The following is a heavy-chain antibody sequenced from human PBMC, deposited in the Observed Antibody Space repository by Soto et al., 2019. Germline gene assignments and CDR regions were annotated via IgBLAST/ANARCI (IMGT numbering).Heavy chain of an antibody. CDR3: ARSVFP. J-gene: IGHJ5*02. Sequence: SETLSLTCTVSGGSISNYYWSWIRQPPGKGLEWIGYIYSSGTTNYNPSLKSRVTISVDTSKNQFSLKLSSVTAADTAVYYCARSVFPWGQGTLVTVSS. CDR2: IYSSGTT. CDR1: GGSISNYY. V-gene: IGHV4-59*12.